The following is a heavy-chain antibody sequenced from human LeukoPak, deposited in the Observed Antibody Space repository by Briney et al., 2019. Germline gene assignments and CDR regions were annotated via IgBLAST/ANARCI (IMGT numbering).Heavy chain of an antibody. D-gene: IGHD6-19*01. CDR3: ARNVWLVDYYYGMDV. CDR2: IYYSGST. V-gene: IGHV4-59*01. CDR1: GGSISSYY. Sequence: SETLSLTCTVSGGSISSYYWSWIRQPPGKGLEWIGYIYYSGSTNYNPSLKSRVTISVDTSKNQFSRKLSSVTAADTAVYYCARNVWLVDYYYGMDVWGQGTTVTVSS. J-gene: IGHJ6*02.